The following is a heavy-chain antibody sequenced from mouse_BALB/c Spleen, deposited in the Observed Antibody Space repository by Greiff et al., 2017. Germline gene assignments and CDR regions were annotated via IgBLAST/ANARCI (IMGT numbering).Heavy chain of an antibody. CDR3: ARGGYGNSWFAY. D-gene: IGHD2-1*01. V-gene: IGHV1-54*03. Sequence: VQLQQSGAELVSPGTSVKVSCKASGYAFTNYLIEWVKQRPGQGLEWIGVINPGSGGTNYNEKFKGKATLTADKSSSTAYMQLSSLTSDDSAVYFCARGGYGNSWFAYWGQGTLVTVSA. CDR2: INPGSGGT. J-gene: IGHJ3*01. CDR1: GYAFTNYL.